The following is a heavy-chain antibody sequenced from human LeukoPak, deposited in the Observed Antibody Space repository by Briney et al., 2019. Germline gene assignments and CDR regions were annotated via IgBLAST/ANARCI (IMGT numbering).Heavy chain of an antibody. Sequence: PGGSLRLSCAASGFTFSSYAMSWVRQAPGKGLEWVSAISGSGGSTYYADSVKGRFTISRDNSKNTLYLQMNSLRAEDTAVYYCARVTSFTHYSGSYYVDYWGQGTLVTVSS. CDR2: ISGSGGST. CDR3: ARVTSFTHYSGSYYVDY. V-gene: IGHV3-23*01. D-gene: IGHD1-26*01. CDR1: GFTFSSYA. J-gene: IGHJ4*02.